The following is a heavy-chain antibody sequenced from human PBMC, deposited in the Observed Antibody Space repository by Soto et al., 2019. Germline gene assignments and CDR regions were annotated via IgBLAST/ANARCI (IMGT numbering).Heavy chain of an antibody. CDR3: ARERSQSSSPYFEY. CDR2: ISYEGSNK. Sequence: QVQLVESGGGVVQPGRSLRLSCAASGFTFSDYALHWVRQAPGKGLEWVAVISYEGSNKYYADSVKGRFTVSRANSKSTLYLQMNSLRAEDTAVYYCARERSQSSSPYFEYWGQGALVTVSS. J-gene: IGHJ4*02. CDR1: GFTFSDYA. V-gene: IGHV3-30-3*01. D-gene: IGHD3-16*02.